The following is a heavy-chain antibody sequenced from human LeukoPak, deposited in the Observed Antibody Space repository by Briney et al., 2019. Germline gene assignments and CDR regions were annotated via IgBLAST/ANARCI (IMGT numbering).Heavy chain of an antibody. CDR3: AGFTRYSSSPALVDY. Sequence: PSETLSLTCTVSGGSISSSSYYWGWIRQPPGKGLEWIGSIYYSGSTYYNPSLKSRVTISVDTSKNQFSLKLSSVTAADTAVYYWAGFTRYSSSPALVDYWGEGTLVTVSS. CDR1: GGSISSSSYY. CDR2: IYYSGST. D-gene: IGHD6-6*01. J-gene: IGHJ4*02. V-gene: IGHV4-39*07.